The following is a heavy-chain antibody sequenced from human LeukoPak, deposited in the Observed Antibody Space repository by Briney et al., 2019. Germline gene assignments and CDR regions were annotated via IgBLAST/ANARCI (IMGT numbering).Heavy chain of an antibody. D-gene: IGHD5-24*01. CDR1: GGSISGYY. J-gene: IGHJ4*02. CDR2: IYYSGST. CDR3: ARLIDRRDGYNYIDY. Sequence: SETLSLTCTVSGGSISGYYWSWIRQPPGKGLEWIGYIYYSGSTNYNPSLKSRVTISVDTSKNQFSLKLSSVTAADTAVYYCARLIDRRDGYNYIDYWGQGTLVTVSS. V-gene: IGHV4-59*08.